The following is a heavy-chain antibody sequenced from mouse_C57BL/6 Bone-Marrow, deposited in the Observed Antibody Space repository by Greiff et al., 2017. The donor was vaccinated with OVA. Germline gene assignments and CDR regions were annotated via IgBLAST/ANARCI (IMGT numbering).Heavy chain of an antibody. J-gene: IGHJ2*01. D-gene: IGHD2-5*01. CDR2: INPNNGGT. V-gene: IGHV1-26*01. CDR3: ARTSYYSNYEGSFDY. CDR1: GYTFTDYY. Sequence: VQLQQSGPELVKPGASVKISCKASGYTFTDYYMNWVKQSHGKSLEWIGDINPNNGGTSYNQKFKGKATLTVDKSSSTAYMELRSLTSEDSAVYYCARTSYYSNYEGSFDYWGQGTTLTVSS.